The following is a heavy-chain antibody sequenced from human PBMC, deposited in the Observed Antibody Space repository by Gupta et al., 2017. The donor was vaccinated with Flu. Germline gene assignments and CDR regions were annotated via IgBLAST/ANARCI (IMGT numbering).Heavy chain of an antibody. D-gene: IGHD6-13*01. V-gene: IGHV3-23*01. CDR1: GFPFSSYA. Sequence: EVQLLESGGGLVQPGGSLRLSCAASGFPFSSYAMSWVRQAPGKGLEWVSAISGSGGSTYYADSVKGRFTISRDNSKNTLYLQMNSLRAEDTAVYYCAKDRGQDSSSPPFDYWGQGTLVTVSS. CDR2: ISGSGGST. J-gene: IGHJ4*02. CDR3: AKDRGQDSSSPPFDY.